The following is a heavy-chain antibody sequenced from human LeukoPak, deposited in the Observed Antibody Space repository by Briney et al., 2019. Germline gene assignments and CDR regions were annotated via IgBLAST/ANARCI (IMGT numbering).Heavy chain of an antibody. CDR1: GFTFSSYG. D-gene: IGHD3-16*01. CDR3: AKVRGRAYYFDY. J-gene: IGHJ4*02. V-gene: IGHV3-30*02. CDR2: IRYDGSNK. Sequence: PGGSLRLSCAASGFTFSSYGMHWVRQAPGKGLEWVAFIRYDGSNKYYADSVKGRFTISRDNSKNTLYLQMNSLRAEDTAVYYCAKVRGRAYYFDYWGQGTLVTVSS.